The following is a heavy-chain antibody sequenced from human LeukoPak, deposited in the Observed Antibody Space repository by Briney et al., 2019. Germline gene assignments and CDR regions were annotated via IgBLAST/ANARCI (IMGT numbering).Heavy chain of an antibody. J-gene: IGHJ4*02. Sequence: GSLRLSCAASGFTFSSYSMNWVRQPPGKGLEWIGSIYYSGSTYYNPSLKSRVTISVDTSKNQFSLKLSSVTAADTAVYYCARLGIAVTLFDYWGQGTLVTVSS. CDR2: IYYSGST. CDR3: ARLGIAVTLFDY. V-gene: IGHV4-39*01. CDR1: GFTFSSYSMN. D-gene: IGHD6-19*01.